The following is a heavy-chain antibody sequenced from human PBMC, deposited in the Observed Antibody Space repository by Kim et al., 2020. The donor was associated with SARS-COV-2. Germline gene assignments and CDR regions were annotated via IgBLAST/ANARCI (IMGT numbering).Heavy chain of an antibody. CDR3: ARDYITMID. D-gene: IGHD3-22*01. V-gene: IGHV3-53*01. J-gene: IGHJ4*02. CDR2: GRT. Sequence: GRTYYADYGKGRFTISRDNSKNTLYLQMNSLRAEDTAVYYCARDYITMIDWGQGTLVTVSS.